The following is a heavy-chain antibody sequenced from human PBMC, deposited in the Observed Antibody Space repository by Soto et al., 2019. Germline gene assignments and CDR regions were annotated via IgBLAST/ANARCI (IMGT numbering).Heavy chain of an antibody. D-gene: IGHD2-2*01. Sequence: SETLSLTCTVSGGSISSGGYYWSWIRQHPGKGLEWIGYIYYSGSTYYNPSLKSRVTISVDTSKNQFSLKLSSVTAADTAVYYCARVSADYCSSTSCYSENGYGMDVWGQGTTVTVSS. CDR2: IYYSGST. J-gene: IGHJ6*02. V-gene: IGHV4-31*03. CDR3: ARVSADYCSSTSCYSENGYGMDV. CDR1: GGSISSGGYY.